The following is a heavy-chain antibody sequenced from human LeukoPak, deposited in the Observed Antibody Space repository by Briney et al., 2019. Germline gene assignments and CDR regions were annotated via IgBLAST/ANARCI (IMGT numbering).Heavy chain of an antibody. CDR3: AAGEWEQLLNY. Sequence: GASVKVSCKASGYTFTGYYMHWVRQAPGKGPEWMGGFDPADGEIIYPQKFQGRVTMTEDTSSDTAYMELSGLRFEDTAVYCCAAGEWEQLLNYWGQGTLVTVSS. J-gene: IGHJ4*02. CDR1: GYTFTGYY. V-gene: IGHV1-24*01. CDR2: FDPADGEI. D-gene: IGHD1/OR15-1a*01.